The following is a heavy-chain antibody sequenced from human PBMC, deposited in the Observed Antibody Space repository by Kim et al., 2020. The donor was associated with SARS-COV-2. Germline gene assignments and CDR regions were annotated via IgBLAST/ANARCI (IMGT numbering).Heavy chain of an antibody. CDR2: ISYSGST. CDR3: ARVIVAADQPTCWFYP. V-gene: IGHV4-59*01. D-gene: IGHD6-13*01. J-gene: IGHJ5*02. CDR1: GGSMSTYY. Sequence: SETLSLTCTVSGGSMSTYYWSWIRQPPGKGLEWIGYISYSGSTNYNPSLRSRVTISIDTSRNQFSLELTSVTAADTAVYSCARVIVAADQPTCWFYPWGQGTLVTVSS.